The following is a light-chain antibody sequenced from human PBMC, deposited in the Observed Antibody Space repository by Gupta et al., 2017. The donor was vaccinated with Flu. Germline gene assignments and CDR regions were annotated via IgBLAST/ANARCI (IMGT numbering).Light chain of an antibody. CDR1: QNVNNW. CDR2: QAS. J-gene: IGKJ2*03. Sequence: STLSASVGDRGTITCRARQNVNNWLAWSQQKPVKAPKILIYQASILERGVPSRFSGSGSGTELTLTINFRQPDDFASYYCQHYSNYSEYSFGQGTKLEIK. V-gene: IGKV1-5*03. CDR3: QHYSNYSEYS.